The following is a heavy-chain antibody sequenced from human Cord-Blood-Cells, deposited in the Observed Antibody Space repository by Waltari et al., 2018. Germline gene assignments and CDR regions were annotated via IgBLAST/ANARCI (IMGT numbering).Heavy chain of an antibody. V-gene: IGHV4-4*07. J-gene: IGHJ5*02. CDR1: GGSISSYY. CDR3: ARDSDSSSWYWFDP. D-gene: IGHD6-13*01. CDR2: IYTSGST. Sequence: QVQLQESGPGLVKPSETLSLTCPVSGGSISSYYWSWIRQPAVKGLEWIGRIYTSGSTNYNPSLKSRVTMSVDTSKNQFSLKLSSVTAADTAVYYCARDSDSSSWYWFDPWGQGTLVTVSS.